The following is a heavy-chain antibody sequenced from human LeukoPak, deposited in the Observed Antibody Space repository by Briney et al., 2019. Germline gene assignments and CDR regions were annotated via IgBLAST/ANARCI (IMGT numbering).Heavy chain of an antibody. D-gene: IGHD3-22*01. CDR1: GGSNSSSSYY. Sequence: SETLSLTCTVSGGSNSSSSYYWGWIRQPPGKGLEWIGSIYYSGSTYYNPSLKSRVTISVDTSKNQFSLKLSSVTAADTAVYYCARGIVHYYDSSGYYDQFDYWGQGTLVTVSS. CDR3: ARGIVHYYDSSGYYDQFDY. V-gene: IGHV4-39*07. CDR2: IYYSGST. J-gene: IGHJ4*02.